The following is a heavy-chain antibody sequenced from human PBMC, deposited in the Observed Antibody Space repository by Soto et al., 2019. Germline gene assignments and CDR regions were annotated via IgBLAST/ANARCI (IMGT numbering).Heavy chain of an antibody. J-gene: IGHJ6*01. CDR2: IFYSGST. D-gene: IGHD3-10*01. CDR3: ATGLTHDGTWFWDDGFES. V-gene: IGHV4-59*01. Sequence: SETLSLTCTVSGGSINTYYWSWVRQPPGTGLEWIGYIFYSGSTNYNPSLQSRVTISKDTSKNQFSLKLTSVTAADTAVYYCATGLTHDGTWFWDDGFESWGRVNMVAVAS. CDR1: GGSINTYY.